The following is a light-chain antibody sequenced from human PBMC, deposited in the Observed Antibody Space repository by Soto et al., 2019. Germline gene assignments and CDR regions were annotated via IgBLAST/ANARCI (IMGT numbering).Light chain of an antibody. V-gene: IGKV1-5*01. CDR1: QSISSW. Sequence: DIQMTQSPSTLSASVGDRVTITCRASQSISSWLAWYQQKPGKAPNLRVYEASSLESGVPPRFSGSGAGTEFTLTIGRLQPDDFATYYCQQYNNYPWTVGQGTKVEIK. CDR3: QQYNNYPWT. J-gene: IGKJ1*01. CDR2: EAS.